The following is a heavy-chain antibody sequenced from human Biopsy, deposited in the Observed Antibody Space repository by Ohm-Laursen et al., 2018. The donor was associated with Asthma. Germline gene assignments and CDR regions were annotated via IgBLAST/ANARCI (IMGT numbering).Heavy chain of an antibody. CDR3: ARAVSSSSYWYFDL. CDR1: GDAMSTSGSY. CDR2: IYYSGRT. V-gene: IGHV4-39*02. D-gene: IGHD6-6*01. J-gene: IGHJ2*01. Sequence: SETLFLTCIVSGDAMSTSGSYWGWIRQSPGKGLEWIGSIYYSGRTYCNPSLGSRVTISADTSKNHFSLKVTSVTAADTAVYYCARAVSSSSYWYFDLWGRGDLVTVSS.